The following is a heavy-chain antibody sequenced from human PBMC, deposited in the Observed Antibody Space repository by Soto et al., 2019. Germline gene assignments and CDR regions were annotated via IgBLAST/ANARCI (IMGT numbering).Heavy chain of an antibody. CDR1: GFTFSSYA. J-gene: IGHJ4*02. Sequence: PGGSLRLSCAASGFTFSSYAMSWVRQAPGKWLEWVSAISGSGGSTYYADSVKGRFTISRDNSKNTLYLQMNSLRAEDTAVYYCAKDSTPAYDYGDYYFDYWGQGXLVTVSS. V-gene: IGHV3-23*01. CDR2: ISGSGGST. CDR3: AKDSTPAYDYGDYYFDY. D-gene: IGHD4-17*01.